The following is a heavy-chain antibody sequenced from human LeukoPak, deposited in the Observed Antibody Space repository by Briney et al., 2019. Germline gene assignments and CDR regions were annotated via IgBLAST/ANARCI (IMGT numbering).Heavy chain of an antibody. J-gene: IGHJ3*02. CDR1: GFTFSSYA. CDR3: AKETVVVVAATPDAFDI. CDR2: TSGSGGST. V-gene: IGHV3-23*01. D-gene: IGHD2-15*01. Sequence: PGRSLRLSCAASGFTFSSYAMSWVRQPPGKGLEWDSGTSGSGGSTHYADSVKDRFTISRDNSKNTLYLQMNSLRAEDTAVYYCAKETVVVVAATPDAFDIWGQGTMVTVSS.